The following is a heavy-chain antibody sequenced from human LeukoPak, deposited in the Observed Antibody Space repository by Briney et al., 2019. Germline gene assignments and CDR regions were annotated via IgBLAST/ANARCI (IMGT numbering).Heavy chain of an antibody. CDR1: GFTFSSYW. D-gene: IGHD1-26*01. Sequence: GGSLTLSCAASGFTFSSYWMHWVRQAPWKGPVWVSRITSDGITIYADSVKGRFTISRDNAKNTLYLQMNSLRAEDTAVYYCAREGLLLDYWGQGTQVSVSS. V-gene: IGHV3-74*01. CDR2: ITSDGIT. J-gene: IGHJ4*02. CDR3: AREGLLLDY.